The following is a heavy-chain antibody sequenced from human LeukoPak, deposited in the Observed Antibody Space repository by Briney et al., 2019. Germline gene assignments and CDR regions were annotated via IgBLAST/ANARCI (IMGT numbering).Heavy chain of an antibody. Sequence: GGSLRLSCAASGFTFSSYAMSWVRQAPGKGLEWVSAISGSGGSTYHADSVKGRFTISRDNSKNTLYLQMNSLRAEDTAVYYCAKDPVGTEGGSSSWYLFFDYWGQGTLVTVSS. J-gene: IGHJ4*02. CDR2: ISGSGGST. V-gene: IGHV3-23*01. CDR3: AKDPVGTEGGSSSWYLFFDY. D-gene: IGHD6-13*01. CDR1: GFTFSSYA.